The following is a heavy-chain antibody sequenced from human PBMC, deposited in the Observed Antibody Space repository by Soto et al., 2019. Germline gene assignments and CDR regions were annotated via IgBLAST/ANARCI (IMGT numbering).Heavy chain of an antibody. CDR2: IWYDGKNK. V-gene: IGHV3-33*01. Sequence: GGSLRLSCEASGFTFSSYGMHWVRQAPGKGLEWVAVIWYDGKNKYNAASVKGRFTISRDNSKNTVYLQMNSLRAEDTAVYYCARDLLYYDSSGYDPPFDSWGQGTLVTVSS. CDR1: GFTFSSYG. D-gene: IGHD3-22*01. J-gene: IGHJ4*02. CDR3: ARDLLYYDSSGYDPPFDS.